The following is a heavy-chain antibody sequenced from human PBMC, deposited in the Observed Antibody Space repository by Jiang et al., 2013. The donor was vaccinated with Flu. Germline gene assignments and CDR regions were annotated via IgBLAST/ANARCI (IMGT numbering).Heavy chain of an antibody. Sequence: ASGTPSPGTTFTGCDRPLDKALSGWEVINPSANNSRSAQQFQGRITMTRDTSTTTVYMELNNLRFGDTAVYYCARDRDGNYFFDYWGQGTQVTVSS. CDR3: ARDRDGNYFFDY. CDR2: INPSANNS. CDR1: GTPSPGTT. D-gene: IGHD5-24*01. J-gene: IGHJ4*02. V-gene: IGHV1-46*01.